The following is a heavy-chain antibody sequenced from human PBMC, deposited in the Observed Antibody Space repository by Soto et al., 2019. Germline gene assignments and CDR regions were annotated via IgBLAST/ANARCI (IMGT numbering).Heavy chain of an antibody. J-gene: IGHJ6*03. CDR1: GFTFSSYW. Sequence: GGSLRLSCAASGFTFSSYWMSWVRQAPGKGLEWVANIKDSGSSKYYADSVKGRFTISRDNSKNTLYLQMNSLRAEDTAVYYCAKVGTSLDYYMDVWGKGTTVTVSS. V-gene: IGHV3-23*01. CDR3: AKVGTSLDYYMDV. D-gene: IGHD2-2*01. CDR2: IKDSGSSK.